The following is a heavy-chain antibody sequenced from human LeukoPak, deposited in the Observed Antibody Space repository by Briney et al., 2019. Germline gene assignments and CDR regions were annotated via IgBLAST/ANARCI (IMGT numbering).Heavy chain of an antibody. CDR1: GYRFTSYW. CDR2: IDPSDSYT. Sequence: GESLKISCKGSGYRFTSYWIDGVRQMPGKGLEWMGRIDPSDSYTNYSPSFQGHVTISADNSISTAYLQWSGLKASDTAMYYCARRATSVRGIPLFDYWGQGTLVTVSS. J-gene: IGHJ4*02. D-gene: IGHD3-10*01. V-gene: IGHV5-10-1*01. CDR3: ARRATSVRGIPLFDY.